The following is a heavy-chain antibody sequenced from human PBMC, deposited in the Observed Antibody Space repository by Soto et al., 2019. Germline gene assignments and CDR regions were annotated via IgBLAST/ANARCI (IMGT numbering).Heavy chain of an antibody. CDR1: GYTFTSYG. CDR2: SSAYNGNT. D-gene: IGHD2-2*01. V-gene: IGHV1-18*01. Sequence: QVQLVQSGAEVKKPGASVKVSCKASGYTFTSYGISWVRQAPGQGLEWMGWSSAYNGNTNYAQKLQGRVTMTTDTPTRTAYMDVRRLRSDDTAQYSCASHSCSNTSGYGGDFDIWGQGTMVTVS. J-gene: IGHJ3*02. CDR3: ASHSCSNTSGYGGDFDI.